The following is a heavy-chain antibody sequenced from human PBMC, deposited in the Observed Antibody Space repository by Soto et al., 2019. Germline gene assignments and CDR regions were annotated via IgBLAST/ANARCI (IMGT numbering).Heavy chain of an antibody. D-gene: IGHD2-2*02. CDR1: GYTFTSYA. CDR3: ASSFTVQAAIGY. J-gene: IGHJ4*01. Sequence: QVQLVQSGAEVKKPGASVKVSCKASGYTFTSYAMHWVRQAPGQRLDWMGWINAGNCNTKYSQKIQGRVTITRDTSASTAYMELSSLRSEDTAVYYCASSFTVQAAIGYWGHGTLVTVSS. V-gene: IGHV1-3*01. CDR2: INAGNCNT.